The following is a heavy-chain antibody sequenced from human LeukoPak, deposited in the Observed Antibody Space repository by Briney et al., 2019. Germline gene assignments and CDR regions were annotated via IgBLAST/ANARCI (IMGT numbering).Heavy chain of an antibody. CDR3: ARKRRELDY. CDR1: GGSFSGYY. J-gene: IGHJ4*02. CDR2: IYHSGST. V-gene: IGHV4-34*01. Sequence: TSETLSLTCAVYGGSFSGYYWSWIRQPPGKGLEWIGEIYHSGSTNYNPSLKSRVTISVDKSKNQFSLKLSSVTAADTAVYYCARKRRELDYWGQGTLVTVSS.